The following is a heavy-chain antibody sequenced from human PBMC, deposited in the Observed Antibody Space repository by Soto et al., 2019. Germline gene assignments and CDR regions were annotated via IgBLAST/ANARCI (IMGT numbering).Heavy chain of an antibody. CDR3: ARDRGYDAHDYYFNAMDV. CDR1: GFTFRTYT. D-gene: IGHD3-10*01. CDR2: IGGFSRYT. V-gene: IGHV3-21*01. Sequence: EVQLVESGGGLVKPGGSLRLSCISSGFTFRTYTMNWVRQAPGKGLEWVSGIGGFSRYTFYAESVKGRFTISRDNAKNSLYLQMNCMRAEDRAVYYCARDRGYDAHDYYFNAMDVWGQGTTVTVSS. J-gene: IGHJ6*02.